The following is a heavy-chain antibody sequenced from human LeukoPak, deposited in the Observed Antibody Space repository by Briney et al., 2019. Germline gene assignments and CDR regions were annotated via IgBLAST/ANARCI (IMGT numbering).Heavy chain of an antibody. CDR3: ARDGVAAAALPYYYYYMDV. CDR1: GYTFTGYY. Sequence: ASVKVSCKASGYTFTGYYMHWVRQAPGQGLEWMGWINPNSGGTNYAQKFQGRVTMTRDTSISTAYMELSRLRSDGTAVYYCARDGVAAAALPYYYYYMDVWGKGTTVTVSS. J-gene: IGHJ6*03. D-gene: IGHD6-25*01. CDR2: INPNSGGT. V-gene: IGHV1-2*02.